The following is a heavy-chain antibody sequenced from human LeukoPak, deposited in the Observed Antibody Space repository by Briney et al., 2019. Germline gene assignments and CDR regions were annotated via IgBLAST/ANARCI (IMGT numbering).Heavy chain of an antibody. J-gene: IGHJ4*02. CDR1: GFTVSTNY. D-gene: IGHD4-17*01. V-gene: IGHV3-53*01. CDR2: IDSGRTT. Sequence: TGGSLTLSWAASGFTVSTNYTSCARQPPGGGLECVPVIDSGRTTYYADSVKGRFNISRHNSKDTLYLQMNSLRAEDTAVYYCARWGDYVSFDYWGQGTLVTVSS. CDR3: ARWGDYVSFDY.